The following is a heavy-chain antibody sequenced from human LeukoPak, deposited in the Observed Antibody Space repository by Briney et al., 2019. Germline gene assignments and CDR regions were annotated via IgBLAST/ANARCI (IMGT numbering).Heavy chain of an antibody. CDR2: VSGSGGTT. CDR1: GFTFTTYG. CDR3: AKGGNIDVYYFDY. V-gene: IGHV3-23*01. D-gene: IGHD2/OR15-2a*01. Sequence: GGSLRLSCAASGFTFTTYGMNWVRQAPGKGLEWVSAVSGSGGTTYYADSVMGRFTISRDNSKNTLELQMNSLRVEDTAVYYCAKGGNIDVYYFDYWGQGTLVTVSS. J-gene: IGHJ4*02.